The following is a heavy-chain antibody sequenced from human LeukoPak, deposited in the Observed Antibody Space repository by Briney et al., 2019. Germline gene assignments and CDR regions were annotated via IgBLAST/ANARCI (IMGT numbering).Heavy chain of an antibody. CDR2: INSDGSST. J-gene: IGHJ5*02. Sequence: GGSLRLSCAASGFTFSSYWMHWVRQAPGKGLVWVSRINSDGSSTSYADSVKGRFTISRDNAKNTLYLQMNSLRAEDTAVYYCARDTQLGEQWLGNWFDPWGQGTLVTVSS. D-gene: IGHD6-19*01. V-gene: IGHV3-74*01. CDR1: GFTFSSYW. CDR3: ARDTQLGEQWLGNWFDP.